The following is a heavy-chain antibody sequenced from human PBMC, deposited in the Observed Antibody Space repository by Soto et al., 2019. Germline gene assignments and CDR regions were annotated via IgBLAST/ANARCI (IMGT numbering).Heavy chain of an antibody. CDR2: TVANNGYT. J-gene: IGHJ4*02. D-gene: IGHD3-9*01. V-gene: IGHV1-18*01. CDR1: GYAFTSFG. Sequence: ASVKVSCKASGYAFTSFGISWVRQAPGQGLEWMGWTVANNGYTKYAQNPQGRVTLITDTSTSTAYMELRSLMYDDTAVYYCARARENYDILTGYYSVAVYYFDYWGQGTLVTVSS. CDR3: ARARENYDILTGYYSVAVYYFDY.